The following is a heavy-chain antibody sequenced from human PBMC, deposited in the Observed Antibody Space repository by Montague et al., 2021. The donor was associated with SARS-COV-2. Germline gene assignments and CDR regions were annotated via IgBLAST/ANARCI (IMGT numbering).Heavy chain of an antibody. J-gene: IGHJ4*02. CDR3: ASNPLWFGELSLHY. CDR1: GFMLTFNY. Sequence: SLRLSCAASGFMLTFNYMTWVRQAPGKGLEWVSIIYSNGTTYYSDSVKGRFTISRDTPKNTVYLQLNSLRVEDTAVYYCASNPLWFGELSLHYWGQGALITVSS. V-gene: IGHV3-66*01. CDR2: IYSNGTT. D-gene: IGHD3-10*01.